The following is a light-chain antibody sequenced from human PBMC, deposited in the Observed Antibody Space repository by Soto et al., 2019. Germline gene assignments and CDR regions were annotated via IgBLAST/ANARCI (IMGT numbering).Light chain of an antibody. V-gene: IGLV1-51*01. Sequence: QSVLTQPPSVSAAPGQKVTISCSGSSSNIGRYYVFWYQQLPGTAPKVLIYDNNKRPSGIPDRFSGSKSGTSATLGITGLQTGEEADDYCGTWDNSLSAVVVFGGGTQLTVL. CDR2: DNN. CDR1: SSNIGRYY. J-gene: IGLJ7*01. CDR3: GTWDNSLSAVVV.